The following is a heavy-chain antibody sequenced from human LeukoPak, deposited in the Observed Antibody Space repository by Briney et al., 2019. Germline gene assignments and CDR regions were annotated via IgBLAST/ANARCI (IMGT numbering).Heavy chain of an antibody. Sequence: SETLSLTCDVYGGSFSGYYWSWIRQPPGKGLEWIGSIYNSGSTYYNPSLKSRVTISVDTSKNQFALKLSSVTAADTAVYYCARDRSSYFDYWGQGTLVTVSS. CDR3: ARDRSSYFDY. CDR2: IYNSGST. V-gene: IGHV4-34*01. J-gene: IGHJ4*02. CDR1: GGSFSGYY. D-gene: IGHD1-14*01.